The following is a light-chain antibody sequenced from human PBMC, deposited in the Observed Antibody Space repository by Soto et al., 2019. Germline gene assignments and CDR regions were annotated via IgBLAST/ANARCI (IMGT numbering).Light chain of an antibody. CDR2: QDN. CDR3: QAWDSSVV. Sequence: SYQLTQPPSVSVSPGQTASITYSGDKLGDKYTCWYQQKPGQSPVLVIYQDNKRPSGIPERFSGSNSGNTATLTISGTQAMDEADYYCQAWDSSVVFGGGTKLTVL. V-gene: IGLV3-1*01. J-gene: IGLJ2*01. CDR1: KLGDKY.